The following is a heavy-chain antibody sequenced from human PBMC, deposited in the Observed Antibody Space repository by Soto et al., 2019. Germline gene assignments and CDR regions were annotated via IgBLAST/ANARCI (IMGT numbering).Heavy chain of an antibody. Sequence: GSLRLSCAASGFPFSDHAMHWVRQTPGKGLEWVSAITGRGDSTYYADSVKGRFTISRDNSKSTLYLQMMSLRAEDTAVYYCAKDLYVQPPSGWFDPWGQGTVVTVSS. J-gene: IGHJ5*02. V-gene: IGHV3-23*01. CDR3: AKDLYVQPPSGWFDP. CDR1: GFPFSDHA. CDR2: ITGRGDST. D-gene: IGHD1-26*01.